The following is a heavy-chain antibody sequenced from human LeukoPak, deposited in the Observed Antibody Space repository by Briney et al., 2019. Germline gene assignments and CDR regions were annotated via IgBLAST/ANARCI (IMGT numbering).Heavy chain of an antibody. V-gene: IGHV1-69*01. CDR1: GGTFSSYA. D-gene: IGHD2-15*01. Sequence: ASVKVSCKASGGTFSSYAISWVRQAPGQGLEWMGGIIPIFGTVNYAQKFQGRVTITADESTSTAYMELSSLRSEDTAVYYCARDRLLLSGYFDYWGQGTLVTVSS. J-gene: IGHJ4*02. CDR2: IIPIFGTV. CDR3: ARDRLLLSGYFDY.